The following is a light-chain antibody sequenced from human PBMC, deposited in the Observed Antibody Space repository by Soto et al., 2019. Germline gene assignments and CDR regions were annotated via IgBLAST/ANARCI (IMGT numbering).Light chain of an antibody. Sequence: EIVMTQSPATQSVSPGERATLSCRASQSVSSNLAWYQQKPGQAPRLLIYGASTRATGIPARFSGSGSGTEFILPIISLQSEDFAVYYCQQYGSSPITFGQGTRLEIK. CDR3: QQYGSSPIT. CDR2: GAS. CDR1: QSVSSN. V-gene: IGKV3-15*01. J-gene: IGKJ5*01.